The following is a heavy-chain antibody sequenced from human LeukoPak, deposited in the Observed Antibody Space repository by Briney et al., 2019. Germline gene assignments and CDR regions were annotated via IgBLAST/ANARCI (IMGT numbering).Heavy chain of an antibody. Sequence: ASVKVSCKASGYTFTSYDINWVRQATGQGLEWMGWMNPNSGNTGYAQKFQGRVTMTWNTSISTAYMELSSLRSEDTAVYYCARADVVVTGMVVYWGQGTLVTVSS. CDR2: MNPNSGNT. CDR3: ARADVVVTGMVVY. V-gene: IGHV1-8*01. D-gene: IGHD2-21*02. J-gene: IGHJ4*02. CDR1: GYTFTSYD.